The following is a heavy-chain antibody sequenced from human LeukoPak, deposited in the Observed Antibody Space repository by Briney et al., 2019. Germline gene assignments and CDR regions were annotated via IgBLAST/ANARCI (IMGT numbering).Heavy chain of an antibody. Sequence: GGSLRLSCAASRFTFGTFDMSWVRQAPGKGLEWVSTLACLDASCTEYYSDSVKGRFSISRDKSKSTLSLQVNSLRVEDTAMYYCVRDSEGSFDYWGQGTLVTVSS. V-gene: IGHV3-23*01. J-gene: IGHJ4*02. D-gene: IGHD3-10*01. CDR2: LACLDASCTE. CDR1: RFTFGTFD. CDR3: VRDSEGSFDY.